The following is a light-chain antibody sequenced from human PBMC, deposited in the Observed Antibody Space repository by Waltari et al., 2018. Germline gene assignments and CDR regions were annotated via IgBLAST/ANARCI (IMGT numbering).Light chain of an antibody. CDR3: QHYYSTPVT. Sequence: DIVMTQSPDSLAVSLGERATINCKSSQSVLYSSNNKNYLAWYQQKAGKPPKLLIYWASTRESGVPDRFSGSGSGTDFTLTISSLQAEDVALYFCQHYYSTPVTFGQGTKLEI. CDR1: QSVLYSSNNKNY. CDR2: WAS. V-gene: IGKV4-1*01. J-gene: IGKJ2*01.